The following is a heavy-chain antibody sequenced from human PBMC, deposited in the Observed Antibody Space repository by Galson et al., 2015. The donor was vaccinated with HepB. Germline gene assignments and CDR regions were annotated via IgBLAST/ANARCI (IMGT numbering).Heavy chain of an antibody. Sequence: ETLSLTCSISGGSTSSYYWSWIRQPPGKGLEWIGYIYYSGSTNYNPSLKSRVSISGDTCKNQFSLRLSSVTAADTAVYYCARTDRDGYNKRGFDYWGQGTLVTVSS. V-gene: IGHV4-59*01. CDR1: GGSTSSYY. CDR2: IYYSGST. D-gene: IGHD5-24*01. J-gene: IGHJ4*02. CDR3: ARTDRDGYNKRGFDY.